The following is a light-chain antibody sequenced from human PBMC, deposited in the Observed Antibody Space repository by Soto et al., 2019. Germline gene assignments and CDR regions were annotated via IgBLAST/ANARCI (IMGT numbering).Light chain of an antibody. Sequence: QSALTQPASVSGSPGQSITISCTVTSSDVGGFDYVSWYQHHPGRAPKLMIYEVSNRPSGVSDRFSASKSGNTASLTISGLQAADEADYYCSSYISSTLEVFGTGTKLTVL. CDR2: EVS. CDR1: SSDVGGFDY. CDR3: SSYISSTLEV. V-gene: IGLV2-14*01. J-gene: IGLJ1*01.